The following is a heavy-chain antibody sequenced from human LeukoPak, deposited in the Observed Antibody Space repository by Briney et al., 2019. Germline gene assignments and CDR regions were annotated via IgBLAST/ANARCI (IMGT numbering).Heavy chain of an antibody. CDR2: INIGVSDT. CDR3: ARGMATVTGPFDS. V-gene: IGHV3-74*01. D-gene: IGHD4-17*01. J-gene: IGHJ4*02. CDR1: GFTFSSYW. Sequence: GGSLRLSCAASGFTFSSYWMHWVRQAPGKGLMWVSRINIGVSDTLYAVSVKGRFTISRDNAKNTLYLQMNSLRAEDTAVYYCARGMATVTGPFDSWGQGTLVTVSS.